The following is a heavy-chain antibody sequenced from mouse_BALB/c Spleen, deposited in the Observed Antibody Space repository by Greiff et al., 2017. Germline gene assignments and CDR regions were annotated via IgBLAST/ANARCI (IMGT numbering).Heavy chain of an antibody. J-gene: IGHJ4*01. CDR2: INSNGGST. V-gene: IGHV5-6-3*01. Sequence: EVKLVESGGGLVQPGGSLKLSCAASGFTFSSYGMSWVRQTPDKRLELVATINSNGGSTYYPDSVKGRFTISRDNAKNTLYLQMSSLKSEDTAMYYCAKDQGTYDAMDYWGQGTSVTVSS. D-gene: IGHD3-2*02. CDR1: GFTFSSYG. CDR3: AKDQGTYDAMDY.